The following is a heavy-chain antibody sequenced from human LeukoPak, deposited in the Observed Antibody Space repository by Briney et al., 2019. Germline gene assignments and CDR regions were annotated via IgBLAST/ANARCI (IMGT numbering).Heavy chain of an antibody. CDR3: ARGFDSSSGWYPAFDI. J-gene: IGHJ4*02. Sequence: SETLSLTCTVSGGSISSGSYYWSWIRQPAGKGLEWIGRIYTSGSTNYNPSLKSRVTISVDTSKNQFSLKLSSVTAADTAVYYCARGFDSSSGWYPAFDIWGQGTLVTVSS. D-gene: IGHD6-19*01. V-gene: IGHV4-61*02. CDR1: GGSISSGSYY. CDR2: IYTSGST.